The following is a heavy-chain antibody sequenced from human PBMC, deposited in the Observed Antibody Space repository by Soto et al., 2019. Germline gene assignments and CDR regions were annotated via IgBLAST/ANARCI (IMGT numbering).Heavy chain of an antibody. V-gene: IGHV1-18*01. CDR3: VMVDNYVTPTPQDV. CDR2: ISPYTGNT. J-gene: IGHJ6*02. D-gene: IGHD3-16*01. CDR1: GYIFVNSG. Sequence: QVQLVQSGDEVKKPGASVKVSCKASGYIFVNSGIAWVRQAPGQGLEWMGWISPYTGNTHSASNVKGRLTMTTDTSTSTAYMDLGSLTSDDTAVYYCVMVDNYVTPTPQDVWGQGTTVTVSS.